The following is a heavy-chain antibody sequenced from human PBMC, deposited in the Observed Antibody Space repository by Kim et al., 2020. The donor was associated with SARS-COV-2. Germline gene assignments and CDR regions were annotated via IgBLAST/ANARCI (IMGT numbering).Heavy chain of an antibody. CDR2: YSYTGGS. CDR1: GGSMNSDIESYY. D-gene: IGHD3-10*01. J-gene: IGHJ4*02. CDR3: ARLAFHVLGSYYNRCFDY. Sequence: SETLSLTCTVSGGSMNSDIESYYWAWIHQTPGNGLEWIGTYSYTGGSFYSPPRKSRLTISVDTSKNQFSLMLASVTATDPAKYYCARLAFHVLGSYYNRCFDYWGQGALVTVAS. V-gene: IGHV4-39*01.